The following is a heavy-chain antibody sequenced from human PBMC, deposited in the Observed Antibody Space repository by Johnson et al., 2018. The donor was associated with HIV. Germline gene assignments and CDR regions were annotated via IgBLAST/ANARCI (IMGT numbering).Heavy chain of an antibody. CDR1: GFTFDDYA. D-gene: IGHD3-16*01. J-gene: IGHJ3*02. V-gene: IGHV3-9*01. CDR2: ISWNSGSI. Sequence: VQLVESGGGLVQPGRSLRLSCAASGFTFDDYAMHWVRQAPGKGLEWVSGISWNSGSIGYADSVKGRFTISRDNAKNSLYLQMNSLRAEDTALYYCAKVMGVTHAFDIWGQGTMVTVSS. CDR3: AKVMGVTHAFDI.